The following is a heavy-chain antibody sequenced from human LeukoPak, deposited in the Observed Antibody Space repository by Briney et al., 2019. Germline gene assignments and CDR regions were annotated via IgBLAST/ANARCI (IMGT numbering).Heavy chain of an antibody. CDR1: GGTFSSYA. Sequence: SVKVSCKTSGGTFSSYAISWVRQAPGQGLEWMGGIIPISGTTNNAQKFQGRVTITADESTSTAYMELSSLRSEDTAVYYCARDPGYSSSWYFAFDIWGQGTMVTVSS. CDR2: IIPISGTT. J-gene: IGHJ3*02. V-gene: IGHV1-69*13. CDR3: ARDPGYSSSWYFAFDI. D-gene: IGHD6-13*01.